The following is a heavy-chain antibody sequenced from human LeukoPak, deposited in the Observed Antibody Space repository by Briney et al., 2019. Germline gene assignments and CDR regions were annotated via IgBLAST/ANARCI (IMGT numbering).Heavy chain of an antibody. CDR1: GGTFSNYA. J-gene: IGHJ6*02. V-gene: IGHV1-18*01. Sequence: ASVKVSCKASGGTFSNYAISWVRQAPGQGLEWMGWISAYNGNTNYAQKLQGRVTMTTDTSTSTAYMELRSLRSDDTAVYYCARDRYDFWSGYYPLANYYYGMDVWGQGTTVTVSS. D-gene: IGHD3-3*01. CDR2: ISAYNGNT. CDR3: ARDRYDFWSGYYPLANYYYGMDV.